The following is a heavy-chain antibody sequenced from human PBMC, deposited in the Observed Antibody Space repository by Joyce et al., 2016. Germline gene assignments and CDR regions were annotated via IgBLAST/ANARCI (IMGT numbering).Heavy chain of an antibody. CDR1: GFAFNGYG. Sequence: QVQLVESGGGVVQPGRSLRLSCAASGFAFNGYGMHWVRQAQGKGRGWVAIISHDGINKYYADSVKGRFTISRDNSKNTLYLQMNSLRTEDTALYYCARSEARGSGWFILAYWGQGTLVTVSS. CDR3: ARSEARGSGWFILAY. CDR2: ISHDGINK. J-gene: IGHJ4*02. D-gene: IGHD6-19*01. V-gene: IGHV3-30*03.